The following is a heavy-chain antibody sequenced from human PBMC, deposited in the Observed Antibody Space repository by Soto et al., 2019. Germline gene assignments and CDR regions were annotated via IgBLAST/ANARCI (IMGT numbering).Heavy chain of an antibody. V-gene: IGHV3-23*01. CDR2: ISGSGGST. CDR3: AHPRGFGVFDAYDI. CDR1: GFTFSTYA. Sequence: GGSLRLSCAASGFTFSTYAMSWVRQAPGKGLVWVSAISGSGGSTFYADSVKGRFTISRDNYMNTLYLQMNSLRTGDTAVYYCAHPRGFGVFDAYDIWGPGTMVTV. D-gene: IGHD3-10*01. J-gene: IGHJ3*02.